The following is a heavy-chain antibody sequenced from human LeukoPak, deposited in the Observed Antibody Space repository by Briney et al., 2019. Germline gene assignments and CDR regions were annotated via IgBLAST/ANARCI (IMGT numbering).Heavy chain of an antibody. CDR1: GFTFDDYT. CDR2: ISWDGGST. J-gene: IGHJ4*01. CDR3: AKAPLGEGHVDY. V-gene: IGHV3-43*01. D-gene: IGHD3-10*01. Sequence: GGSLRLSCAASGFTFDDYTMHWVRQAPGKGLEWVSLISWDGGSTYYADSVKGRFTISRDNSKNSLYLQMNSLRTEDTALYYSAKAPLGEGHVDYWAHGHLDTRYS.